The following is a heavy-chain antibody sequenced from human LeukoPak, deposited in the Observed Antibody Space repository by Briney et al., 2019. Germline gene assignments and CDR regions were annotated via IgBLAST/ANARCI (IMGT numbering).Heavy chain of an antibody. V-gene: IGHV3-49*04. J-gene: IGHJ4*02. CDR2: IRSKAYGGTT. CDR3: TRACGGGSCYGFIY. D-gene: IGHD2-15*01. CDR1: GFTFGDYA. Sequence: GGSLRLSCTASGFTFGDYAMSWVRQAPGKGLEWVGFIRSKAYGGTTEYAASVKGRFTISRDDSKSIAYLQMNSLKTEDTAVYYCTRACGGGSCYGFIYWGQGTLVTVSS.